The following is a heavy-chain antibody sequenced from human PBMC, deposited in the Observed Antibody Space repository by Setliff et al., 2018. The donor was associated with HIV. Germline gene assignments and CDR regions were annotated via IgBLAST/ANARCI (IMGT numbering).Heavy chain of an antibody. Sequence: SVKVSCKASGYTFTSYGISWVRQAPGQGLEWMGGIIPIFGTANYAQNFQGRVTITADASTSTAYMALSSLRSEDTAVYYCASAEPFVTEISDDFGGKSGGWFDTWGQGTLVTVSS. CDR1: GYTFTSYG. CDR2: IIPIFGTA. CDR3: ASAEPFVTEISDDFGGKSGGWFDT. J-gene: IGHJ5*02. V-gene: IGHV1-69*13. D-gene: IGHD4-17*01.